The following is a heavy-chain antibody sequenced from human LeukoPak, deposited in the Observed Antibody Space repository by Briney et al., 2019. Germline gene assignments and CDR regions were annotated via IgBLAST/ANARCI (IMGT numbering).Heavy chain of an antibody. CDR1: GFTFSSYW. J-gene: IGHJ4*02. Sequence: GGSLRLSCAASGFTFSSYWMRWVRQVPGKGLVWVLRISTDGTTTSYADSVKGRFTISRDNAKNTLYLQMNSLRAEDTAVYYCAREQRNVGATIDWWGQGTLVTVSS. CDR2: ISTDGTTT. V-gene: IGHV3-74*01. CDR3: AREQRNVGATIDW. D-gene: IGHD1-26*01.